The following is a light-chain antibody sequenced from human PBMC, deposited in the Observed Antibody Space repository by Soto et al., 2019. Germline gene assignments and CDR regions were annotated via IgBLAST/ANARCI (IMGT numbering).Light chain of an antibody. CDR1: QSVSNSY. J-gene: IGKJ1*01. Sequence: EIVLTQSPGTLSLSPGERATLSCTASQSVSNSYVAWYQQKPGQAPRLLISGASFRATGISDRFSGSGSGTRFTLTISRLEPEAFAVYYCQQYASSPRTFGQGTNVDMK. V-gene: IGKV3-20*01. CDR3: QQYASSPRT. CDR2: GAS.